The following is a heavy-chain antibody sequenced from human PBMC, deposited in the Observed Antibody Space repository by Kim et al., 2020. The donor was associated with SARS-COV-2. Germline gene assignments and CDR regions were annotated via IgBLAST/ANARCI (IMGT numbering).Heavy chain of an antibody. D-gene: IGHD6-19*01. V-gene: IGHV3-49*03. CDR3: TRFRGTGWYVDY. CDR2: IRSKTYGGTA. J-gene: IGHJ4*02. Sequence: GGSLRLSCTASGFTFGDYSVNWFRQAPGKGLEWVGFIRSKTYGGTAEFAASVKGRFTISRDDSKSIAYLQMNSLETEDTAVYYCTRFRGTGWYVDYWGQGTLVTVSS. CDR1: GFTFGDYS.